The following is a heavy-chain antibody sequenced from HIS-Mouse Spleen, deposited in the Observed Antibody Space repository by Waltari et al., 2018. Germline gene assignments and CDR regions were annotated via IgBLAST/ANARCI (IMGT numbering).Heavy chain of an antibody. Sequence: QLQLQESGPGLVKPSETLSLTCTVSGGSISSSSYYWGWLRQPPGQGLEWIGRIYYSGRNYYNPSLKSRVTRSVDTAKNQVSLKLSSVTAADTAVYYCAREIPYSSSWYDWYFDLWGRGTLVTVSS. V-gene: IGHV4-39*07. CDR2: IYYSGRN. J-gene: IGHJ2*01. D-gene: IGHD6-13*01. CDR3: AREIPYSSSWYDWYFDL. CDR1: GGSISSSSYY.